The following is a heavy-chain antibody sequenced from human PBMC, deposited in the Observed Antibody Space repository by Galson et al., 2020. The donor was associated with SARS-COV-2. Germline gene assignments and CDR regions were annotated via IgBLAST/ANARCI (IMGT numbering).Heavy chain of an antibody. CDR1: GASISSYY. D-gene: IGHD3-22*01. CDR3: ARERDYYDSGGYYFDY. Sequence: ASETLSLTCTVSGASISSYYWSWIRQFSGKRLEWIGSIHYSGSTNYTPSLKSRVTISVDTSKNHFSLKMTSVTAADTAVYYCARERDYYDSGGYYFDYWGQGILVTVSP. V-gene: IGHV4-59*01. J-gene: IGHJ4*02. CDR2: IHYSGST.